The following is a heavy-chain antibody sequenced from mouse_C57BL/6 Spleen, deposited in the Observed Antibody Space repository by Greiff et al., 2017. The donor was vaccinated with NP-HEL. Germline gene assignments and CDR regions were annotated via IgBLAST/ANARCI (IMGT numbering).Heavy chain of an antibody. V-gene: IGHV1-82*01. CDR2: IYPGDGDT. D-gene: IGHD2-1*01. J-gene: IGHJ4*01. Sequence: QVQLQQSGPELVKPGASVKISCKASGYAFSSSWMNWVKQRPGKGLEWIGRIYPGDGDTNYNGKFKGKATLTADKSSSTAYMQLSSMTSEDSAVYFCARDPLLRYAMDYWGQGTSVTVSS. CDR3: ARDPLLRYAMDY. CDR1: GYAFSSSW.